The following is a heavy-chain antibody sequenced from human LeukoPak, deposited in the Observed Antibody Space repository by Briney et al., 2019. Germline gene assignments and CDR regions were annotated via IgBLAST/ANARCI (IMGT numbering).Heavy chain of an antibody. D-gene: IGHD3-10*01. CDR2: INHSGST. CDR3: ARGGGSGSYYYYYYMDV. Sequence: SETLSLTCAVYGVSFSGYYWSWIRQPPGKGLEWIGEINHSGSTNYNPSLKSRVTISVDTSKNQFSLKLSSVTVADTAVYYCARGGGSGSYYYYYYMDVWGKGTTVTISS. V-gene: IGHV4-34*01. J-gene: IGHJ6*03. CDR1: GVSFSGYY.